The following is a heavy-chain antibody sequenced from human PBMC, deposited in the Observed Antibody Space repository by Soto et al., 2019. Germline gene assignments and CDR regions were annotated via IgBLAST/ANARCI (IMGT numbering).Heavy chain of an antibody. D-gene: IGHD4-17*01. V-gene: IGHV4-59*01. CDR2: IYYSGST. CDR3: ASAEHGEPGRYFDY. J-gene: IGHJ4*02. Sequence: QVQLQESGPGLVKPSETLSLTCTVSGGSISSYYWSWIRQPPGKGLEWIGYIYYSGSTNYNPSLQCRVTISVDTSKNQFSLKLSSVTAADTAVYYCASAEHGEPGRYFDYWGQGTLVTVSS. CDR1: GGSISSYY.